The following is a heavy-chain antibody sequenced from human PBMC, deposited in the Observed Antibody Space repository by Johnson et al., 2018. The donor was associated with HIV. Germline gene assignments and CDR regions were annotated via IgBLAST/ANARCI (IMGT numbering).Heavy chain of an antibody. CDR1: GFTFSSYG. CDR3: AKEPYSSSWYGAFDI. CDR2: IRYDGSNK. Sequence: QVQLVESGGGVVQPGGSLRLSCAASGFTFSSYGMHWVRQAPGKGLEWVAFIRYDGSNKYYADSVKGRFTISRDNSKNTLYLQMNSLRAEDTAVYYCAKEPYSSSWYGAFDIWGQGTMVTVSS. D-gene: IGHD6-13*01. J-gene: IGHJ3*02. V-gene: IGHV3-30*02.